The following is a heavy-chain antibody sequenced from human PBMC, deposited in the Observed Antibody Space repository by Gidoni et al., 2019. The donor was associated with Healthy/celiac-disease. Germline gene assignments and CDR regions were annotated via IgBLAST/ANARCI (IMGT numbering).Heavy chain of an antibody. CDR1: GGTFSSYA. V-gene: IGHV1-69*09. D-gene: IGHD2-21*02. CDR3: AREVGDLPPH. J-gene: IGHJ4*02. CDR2: IIAILGIA. Sequence: QVQLVQSGAEVKKPGSSVKVCCKASGGTFSSYAISWVRQAPGQGLEWMGRIIAILGIANYAQKFQGRVTITADKSTSTAYMELSSLRPEDTAVYYCAREVGDLPPHWGQGTLVTVSS.